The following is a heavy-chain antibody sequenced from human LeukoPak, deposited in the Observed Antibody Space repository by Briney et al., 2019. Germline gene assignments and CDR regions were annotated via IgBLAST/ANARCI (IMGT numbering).Heavy chain of an antibody. J-gene: IGHJ4*02. D-gene: IGHD5-18*01. Sequence: PSETLSLTCPVSGGSINGFHWRRPRQPPGKGPEWIGNIYYSGSTNYNPSLKSRVTISVDTSKNQFSLKLSSVTAADTAVYYCARWGYSYGDDSWGQGTLVTVSS. CDR2: IYYSGST. CDR3: ARWGYSYGDDS. V-gene: IGHV4-59*08. CDR1: GGSINGFH.